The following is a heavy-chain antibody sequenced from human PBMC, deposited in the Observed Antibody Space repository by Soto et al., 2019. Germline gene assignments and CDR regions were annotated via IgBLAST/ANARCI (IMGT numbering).Heavy chain of an antibody. CDR1: GFIFSNYG. Sequence: GGSLRLSCGASGFIFSNYGMHWIRQAPGKGLEWVTIIWYDGSNKWYADSVKGRFIISRGDSKNMVYLQMNSLRVDDTAIYYCARANTSPFDYWGRGTLVTVSS. V-gene: IGHV3-33*01. J-gene: IGHJ4*02. CDR2: IWYDGSNK. CDR3: ARANTSPFDY.